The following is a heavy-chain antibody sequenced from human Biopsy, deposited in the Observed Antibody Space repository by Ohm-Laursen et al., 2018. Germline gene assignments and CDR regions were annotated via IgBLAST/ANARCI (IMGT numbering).Heavy chain of an antibody. J-gene: IGHJ4*02. Sequence: SDTLSLTCAVSGYSISSDYRWGWIRQAPGKTLEWLGNTYKDWNTHYNPSLRSRLIISIDTSKNQFSLMMTSVSGADTAVYFCARVGSGWAPFDKWGPGTLVTVSS. V-gene: IGHV4-38-2*01. D-gene: IGHD6-19*01. CDR1: GYSISSDYR. CDR3: ARVGSGWAPFDK. CDR2: TYKDWNT.